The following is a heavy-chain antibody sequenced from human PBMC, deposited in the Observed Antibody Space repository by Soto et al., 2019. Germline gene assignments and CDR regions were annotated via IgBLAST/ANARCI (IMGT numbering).Heavy chain of an antibody. CDR2: INSDGSST. D-gene: IGHD2-15*01. CDR1: GFTFSSYW. V-gene: IGHV3-74*01. CDR3: ARDRCGGSCYEHWFDP. J-gene: IGHJ5*02. Sequence: GGSLGLSCAASGFTFSSYWMHWVRQAPGKGLVWVSRINSDGSSTSYADSVKGRFTISRDNAKNTLYLQMNSLRAEDTAVYYCARDRCGGSCYEHWFDPWGQGTLVTVSS.